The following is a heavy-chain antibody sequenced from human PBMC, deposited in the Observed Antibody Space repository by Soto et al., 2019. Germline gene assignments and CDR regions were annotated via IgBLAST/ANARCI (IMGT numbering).Heavy chain of an antibody. CDR3: ARYFDYYGSGSYLLD. CDR2: ISSSSSYI. J-gene: IGHJ4*02. V-gene: IGHV3-21*01. D-gene: IGHD3-10*01. Sequence: EVQLVESGGGLVKPGGSLRLSCAASGFTFSSYSMNWVRQAPGKGLEWVSSISSSSSYIYYADSVKGRFTISRDNAKNSLYLQMNSLRAEDTAVYYCARYFDYYGSGSYLLDWGQGTLVTVSS. CDR1: GFTFSSYS.